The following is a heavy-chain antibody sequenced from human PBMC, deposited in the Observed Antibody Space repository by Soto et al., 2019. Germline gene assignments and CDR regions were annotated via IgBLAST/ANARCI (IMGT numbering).Heavy chain of an antibody. CDR3: ARDPRSITGTTSSEDFQQ. J-gene: IGHJ1*01. V-gene: IGHV1-69*01. CDR2: IIPLLGIT. Sequence: QAQLMQSGAEVKKPGSSVKVSCKASGGTFSGYAINWVRQTTGQGLEWMGGIIPLLGITDYGQKFQGRITIAADESTGTAYMDLRGLRSEDTAVYYCARDPRSITGTTSSEDFQQWGQGTLVSVSS. CDR1: GGTFSGYA. D-gene: IGHD1-20*01.